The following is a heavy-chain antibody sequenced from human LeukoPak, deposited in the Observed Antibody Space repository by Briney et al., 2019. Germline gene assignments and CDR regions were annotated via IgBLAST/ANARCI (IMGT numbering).Heavy chain of an antibody. J-gene: IGHJ3*02. D-gene: IGHD3-16*02. Sequence: PGGSLRLSCAASGFTFDDYALHWVRQAPGKGLEWVSLISGDGGSTYYADSVKGRFTISRDNSKNSLYLQMNSLRTEDTALYYCAKDRSDYDYVWGSYRSDAFDIWGQGTMVTVSS. V-gene: IGHV3-43*02. CDR3: AKDRSDYDYVWGSYRSDAFDI. CDR2: ISGDGGST. CDR1: GFTFDDYA.